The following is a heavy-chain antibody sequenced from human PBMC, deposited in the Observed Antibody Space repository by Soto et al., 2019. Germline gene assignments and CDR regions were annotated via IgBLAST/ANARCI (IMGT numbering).Heavy chain of an antibody. CDR1: GGTFRNYP. Sequence: QVQLVQSGTEVKKPGSSVKVSCKASGGTFRNYPINWVRQAPGQGLEWMGSIFPLTDIPDYAQNFQARLTISADKSTSTAYMELSGLTSDDTAMYFCARSTLVVLNYFESWGQGTLFTVSS. D-gene: IGHD1-1*01. CDR2: IFPLTDIP. J-gene: IGHJ4*02. CDR3: ARSTLVVLNYFES. V-gene: IGHV1-69*02.